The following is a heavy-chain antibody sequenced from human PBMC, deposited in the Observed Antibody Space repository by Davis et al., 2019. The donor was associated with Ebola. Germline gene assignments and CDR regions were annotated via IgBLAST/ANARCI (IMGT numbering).Heavy chain of an antibody. Sequence: ASVKVSCKASGYTFTTYGISWVRQAPGQGLEWMGIINPSGGSTSYAQKFQGRVTMTRDTSTSTVYMELSSLRSEDTAVYYCARDAGVYHYGMDVWGQGTTVTVSS. D-gene: IGHD3-10*01. CDR3: ARDAGVYHYGMDV. V-gene: IGHV1-46*01. CDR1: GYTFTTYG. J-gene: IGHJ6*02. CDR2: INPSGGST.